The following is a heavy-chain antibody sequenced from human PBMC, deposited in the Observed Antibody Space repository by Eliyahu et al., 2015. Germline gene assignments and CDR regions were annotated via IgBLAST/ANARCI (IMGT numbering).Heavy chain of an antibody. V-gene: IGHV3-21*01. CDR1: GFXFRNXN. J-gene: IGHJ6*03. D-gene: IGHD6-6*01. Sequence: EVQLVESGGGLVKPGGXLXLSCAASGFXFRNXNMNWVRQSPGKGLEWVSSISSSSTYIYYADSVKGRFTISRDNAQNSLYLQMNSLRAEDTAVYYCARAPARPIYYYYMDVWGKGTTVTVSS. CDR3: ARAPARPIYYYYMDV. CDR2: ISSSSTYI.